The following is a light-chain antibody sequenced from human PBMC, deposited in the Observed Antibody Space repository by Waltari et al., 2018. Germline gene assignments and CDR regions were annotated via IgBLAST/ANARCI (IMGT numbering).Light chain of an antibody. Sequence: QSALTQPASVSGSPGQSITISCTGTSSDVGGYNYVSWYQQHPGKAPKLMIYDVSNRPSGFSYRFSGSKSGNTASLTISGLQAEDEADYYCSSYTSSSTPFVFGTGTKVTVL. CDR1: SSDVGGYNY. V-gene: IGLV2-14*01. CDR3: SSYTSSSTPFV. CDR2: DVS. J-gene: IGLJ1*01.